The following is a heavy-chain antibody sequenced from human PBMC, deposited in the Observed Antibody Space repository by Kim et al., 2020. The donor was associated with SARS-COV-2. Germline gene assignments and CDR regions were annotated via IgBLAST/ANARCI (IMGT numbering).Heavy chain of an antibody. CDR2: ISSSSSYI. CDR3: APTVVGATSDYFDY. J-gene: IGHJ4*02. V-gene: IGHV3-21*01. D-gene: IGHD1-26*01. CDR1: GFTFSSYS. Sequence: GGSLRLSCAASGFTFSSYSMNWVRQAPGKGLEWVSSISSSSSYIYYADSVKGRFTISRDNAKNSLYLQMNSLRAEDTAVYYCAPTVVGATSDYFDYWGQGTLVTVSS.